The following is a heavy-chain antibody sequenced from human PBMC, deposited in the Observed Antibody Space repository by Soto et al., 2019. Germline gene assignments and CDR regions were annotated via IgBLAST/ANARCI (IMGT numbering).Heavy chain of an antibody. Sequence: SETLSLTCTVSGGSISSGGYYWSWIRQHPGKGLEWIGYIYYSGSTYYNPSLKSRVTISVDTSKNQFSLKLSSVTAADTAVYYCARELDYGDYGLRFDPWGQGTLVTVSS. CDR2: IYYSGST. D-gene: IGHD4-17*01. CDR3: ARELDYGDYGLRFDP. V-gene: IGHV4-31*03. CDR1: GGSISSGGYY. J-gene: IGHJ5*02.